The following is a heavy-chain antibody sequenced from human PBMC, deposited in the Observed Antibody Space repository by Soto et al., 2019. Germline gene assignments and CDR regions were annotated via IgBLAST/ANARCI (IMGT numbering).Heavy chain of an antibody. D-gene: IGHD1-26*01. CDR2: IYHSGST. V-gene: IGHV4-30-2*01. CDR3: ARDSGSGSL. CDR1: GGSISSGGYF. Sequence: PSETLSLTCAVSGGSISSGGYFWSWIRQPPGKGLEWIGYIYHSGSTYYNPSLKSRVSISVDRSKNQFSLKLSSVTAADTAVYYCARDSGSGSLWGQGTLVTVSS. J-gene: IGHJ1*01.